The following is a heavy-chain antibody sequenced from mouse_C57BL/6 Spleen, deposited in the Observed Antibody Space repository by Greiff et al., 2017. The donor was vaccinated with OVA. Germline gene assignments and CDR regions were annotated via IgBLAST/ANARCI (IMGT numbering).Heavy chain of an antibody. CDR1: GYTFTSYW. Sequence: VQLQQPGTELVKPGASVKLSCKASGYTFTSYWMHWVKQRPGQGLEWIGNINPSNGGTNYNEKFKGKSTLTVDKSSSTAYMQLSSLTSEDSAVYYCARRDYSNYVFDYWGQGTTLTVSS. V-gene: IGHV1-53*01. CDR2: INPSNGGT. J-gene: IGHJ2*01. D-gene: IGHD2-5*01. CDR3: ARRDYSNYVFDY.